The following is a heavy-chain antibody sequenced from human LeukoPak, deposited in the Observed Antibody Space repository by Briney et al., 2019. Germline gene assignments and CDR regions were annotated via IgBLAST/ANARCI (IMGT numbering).Heavy chain of an antibody. Sequence: SQTLSLTCTVSGGSISSGDYYWSWIRQPPGKGLEWIGYIYYSGSTNYNPSLKSRVTISVDTSKNQFSLKLSSVTAADTAVYYCATQTAVVYGMDVWGQGTTVTVSS. CDR3: ATQTAVVYGMDV. CDR2: IYYSGST. J-gene: IGHJ6*02. CDR1: GGSISSGDYY. D-gene: IGHD3-22*01. V-gene: IGHV4-30-4*08.